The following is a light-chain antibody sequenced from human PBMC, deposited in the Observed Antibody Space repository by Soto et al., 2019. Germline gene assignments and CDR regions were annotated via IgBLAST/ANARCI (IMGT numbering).Light chain of an antibody. CDR1: QSVSSY. Sequence: EIVLTQSPATLSLSPGERATLSCRASQSVSSYLAWYQQKPGQVPRLLIYDASNSATGIPARFSGSGSGTDFVLTISSLEPEDFGFYYCQQRSNWPPKLTFGGGTKVDIK. CDR2: DAS. CDR3: QQRSNWPPKLT. V-gene: IGKV3-11*01. J-gene: IGKJ4*01.